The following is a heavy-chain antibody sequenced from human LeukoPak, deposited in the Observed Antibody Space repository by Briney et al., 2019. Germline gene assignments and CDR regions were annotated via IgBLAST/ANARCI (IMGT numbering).Heavy chain of an antibody. CDR2: ISGTTGST. D-gene: IGHD2-21*01. J-gene: IGHJ6*02. CDR3: TRVACGTECYYRLDV. Sequence: GGALRLSCSTSGFTVTGHARTRVGQATGKGLPWVSGISGTTGSTFYGDSVKGRFTVSRDNSRDTLYLQMNSLRAEDAAVYFCTRVACGTECYYRLDVWGQGTTVTVSS. V-gene: IGHV3-23*01. CDR1: GFTVTGHA.